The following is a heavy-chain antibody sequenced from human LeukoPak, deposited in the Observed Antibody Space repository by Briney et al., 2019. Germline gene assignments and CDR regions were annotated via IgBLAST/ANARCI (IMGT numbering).Heavy chain of an antibody. CDR2: IYTSGST. D-gene: IGHD3-10*01. J-gene: IGHJ6*02. CDR3: ARTIRGVGPFYGMDV. Sequence: SETLTLTCTVSGGSISSYYWSWIRQPAGKGLEWIGRIYTSGSTNYNPSLKSRVTMSVDTSKNQFSLKLSSVTAADTAVYYCARTIRGVGPFYGMDVWGQGTTVTVSS. V-gene: IGHV4-4*07. CDR1: GGSISSYY.